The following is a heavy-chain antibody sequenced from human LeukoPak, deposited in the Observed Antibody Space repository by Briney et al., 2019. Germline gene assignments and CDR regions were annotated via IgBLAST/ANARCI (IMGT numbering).Heavy chain of an antibody. CDR3: ARVPALSSGWLFDY. CDR2: IYYSGST. Sequence: SETLSLTCTVSGGSISSSSYYWGWIRQPPGKRLEWIGSIYYSGSTYYNPSLKSRVTMSVDTSKNQFSLKLSSVTAADTAVYYCARVPALSSGWLFDYWGQGTLVTVSS. J-gene: IGHJ4*02. D-gene: IGHD6-19*01. V-gene: IGHV4-39*07. CDR1: GGSISSSSYY.